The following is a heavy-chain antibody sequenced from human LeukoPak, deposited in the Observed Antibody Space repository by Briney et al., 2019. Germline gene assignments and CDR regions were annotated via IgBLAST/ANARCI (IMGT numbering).Heavy chain of an antibody. Sequence: KPSETLSLTCAVYGGSFSGYYWSWIRQPPGKGLEWIGEINHSGSTNYNPSLKSRVTISVDTSKNQFSLKLSSVTAADTAVYYCARPMTTVRERWYFDLWGRGTLVTVSS. CDR3: ARPMTTVRERWYFDL. CDR1: GGSFSGYY. V-gene: IGHV4-34*01. CDR2: INHSGST. D-gene: IGHD4-17*01. J-gene: IGHJ2*01.